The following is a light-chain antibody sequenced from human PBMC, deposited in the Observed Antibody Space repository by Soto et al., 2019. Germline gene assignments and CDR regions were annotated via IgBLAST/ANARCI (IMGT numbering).Light chain of an antibody. CDR2: ALS. CDR3: QQSYSTPLT. V-gene: IGKV1-39*01. Sequence: DIQVTQSPSSLSASIGDRVIITCRASQPISTSLHWFQQRPGKAPKLLIYALSNLQSGVPSRFSGSGTGTGFTLIISSLQPEDVGNYFCQQSYSTPLTFGGGTKVQI. CDR1: QPISTS. J-gene: IGKJ4*01.